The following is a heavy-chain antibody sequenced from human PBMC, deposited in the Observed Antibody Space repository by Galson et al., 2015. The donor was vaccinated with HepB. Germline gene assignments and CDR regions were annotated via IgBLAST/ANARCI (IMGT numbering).Heavy chain of an antibody. CDR2: INHSGST. V-gene: IGHV4-4*02. D-gene: IGHD3-3*01. CDR3: ARAVYYVFWNGFGP. J-gene: IGHJ5*02. CDR1: GFSLTTNEV. Sequence: LVKPTQTLTLTCTFSGFSLTTNEVGVAWIRQPPGKGLEWIGEINHSGSTNYNPSLKSRVTMSVDTSKNRFSLKLSSVTAADAAVYYCARAVYYVFWNGFGPWGQGTLVTVSS.